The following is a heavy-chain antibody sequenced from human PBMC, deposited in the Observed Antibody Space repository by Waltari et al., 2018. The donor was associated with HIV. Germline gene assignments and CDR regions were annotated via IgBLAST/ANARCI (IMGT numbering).Heavy chain of an antibody. V-gene: IGHV4-39*01. J-gene: IGHJ4*02. Sequence: QLQLPESGPGLVKPSETLSLTCTVSGGSIRSRNYFWGWIRQPPGKGLECIGSIYHSGSTYYNPSLKSRVTISVDTSKSQFSLKLSSVTAADTAVYYCASTGYTYGLDYWGQGTLVTVSS. D-gene: IGHD5-18*01. CDR2: IYHSGST. CDR3: ASTGYTYGLDY. CDR1: GGSIRSRNYF.